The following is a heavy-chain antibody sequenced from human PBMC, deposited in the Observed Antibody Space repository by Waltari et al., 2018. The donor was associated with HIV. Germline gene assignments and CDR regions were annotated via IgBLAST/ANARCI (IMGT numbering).Heavy chain of an antibody. CDR2: IIPIFGTA. J-gene: IGHJ2*01. D-gene: IGHD6-13*01. V-gene: IGHV1-69*01. Sequence: QVQLVQSGAEVKKPGSSVKVSCKASGGTFSSYATSGVRQDPRQGLEWMGGIIPIFGTANYAQKFQGRVTITADESTSTAYMELSSLRSEDTAVYYCGYSSSWYWYFDLWGRGTLVTVSS. CDR1: GGTFSSYA. CDR3: GYSSSWYWYFDL.